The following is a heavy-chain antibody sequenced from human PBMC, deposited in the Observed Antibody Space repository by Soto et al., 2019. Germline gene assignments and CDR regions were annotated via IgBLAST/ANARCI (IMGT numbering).Heavy chain of an antibody. CDR3: ARRYCTGTSCLFDY. CDR2: VFYSGDT. Sequence: QVRLQESGPGLVKPSEALSLTCTVSGGSISTYYWSWIRQPPGKGLEWIGYVFYSGDTNYNPSLKSRVTISIDTSQNQFSLKLSSVTAADTAIYYRARRYCTGTSCLFDYWGQGTLVTVSS. D-gene: IGHD2-2*01. J-gene: IGHJ4*02. CDR1: GGSISTYY. V-gene: IGHV4-59*01.